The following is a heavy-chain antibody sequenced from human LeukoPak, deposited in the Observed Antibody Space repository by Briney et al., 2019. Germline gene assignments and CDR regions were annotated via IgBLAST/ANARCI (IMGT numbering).Heavy chain of an antibody. J-gene: IGHJ6*03. CDR3: ARARYDFWSGYSAYYYYYMYV. CDR1: GYALTFYA. CDR2: MNPNSGNT. D-gene: IGHD3-3*01. V-gene: IGHV1-8*03. Sequence: AAVNVCSTASGYALTFYAISWARHATGQGLEWMGWMNPNSGNTGYAQKFQGRVTITRNTSISTAYMELSSLRSKDTAVYYCARARYDFWSGYSAYYYYYMYVWGKGTTVTVSS.